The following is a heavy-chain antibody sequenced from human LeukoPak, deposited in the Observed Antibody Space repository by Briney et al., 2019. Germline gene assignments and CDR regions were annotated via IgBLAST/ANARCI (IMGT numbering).Heavy chain of an antibody. V-gene: IGHV3-53*01. Sequence: PGGSLRLSCAASGFTVSSNYMSWVRQAPGKGLEWVSVIYSGGSTYYADSVKGRFTISRDNSKNTLYLQMNSLRAEDTAVYYCARDRQQLGLPGAFDIWGQGTMVTVSS. CDR2: IYSGGST. J-gene: IGHJ3*02. CDR3: ARDRQQLGLPGAFDI. D-gene: IGHD6-13*01. CDR1: GFTVSSNY.